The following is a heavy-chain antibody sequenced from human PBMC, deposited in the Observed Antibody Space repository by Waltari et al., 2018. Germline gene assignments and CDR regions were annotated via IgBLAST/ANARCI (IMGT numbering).Heavy chain of an antibody. CDR3: ARGRPTIFPYNWFDP. CDR1: GYTFTGYY. D-gene: IGHD3-3*01. CDR2: IKPNSGGT. Sequence: QVQLVQSGAEVKKPGASVKVSCKASGYTFTGYYMHWVRQAPGQGLEWMGWIKPNSGGTNYAQKVQGRVTMTRDTSISTAYMELSRLRSDDTAVYYCARGRPTIFPYNWFDPWGQGTLVTVSS. V-gene: IGHV1-2*02. J-gene: IGHJ5*02.